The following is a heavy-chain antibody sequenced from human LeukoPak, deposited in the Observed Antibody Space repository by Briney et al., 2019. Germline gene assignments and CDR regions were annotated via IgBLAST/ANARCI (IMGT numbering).Heavy chain of an antibody. CDR2: IHNDGST. D-gene: IGHD3-3*02. Sequence: LSCAVSGFIVSSTYMTWVRQAPGKGLEWVSVIHNDGSTYHADSVKGRFTISRDNSKNTLYLQMNSLRVEDTAAYYCASLARDYWGQGTLVAVSS. CDR3: ASLARDY. J-gene: IGHJ4*02. V-gene: IGHV3-53*01. CDR1: GFIVSSTY.